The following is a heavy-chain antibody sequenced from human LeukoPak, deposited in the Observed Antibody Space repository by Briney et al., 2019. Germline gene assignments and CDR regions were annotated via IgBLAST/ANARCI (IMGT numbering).Heavy chain of an antibody. CDR1: GYTFTNYD. J-gene: IGHJ4*02. V-gene: IGHV1-8*01. Sequence: PGASVKVSCKTSGYTFTNYDINWVRQATGQGLEWMGWMNPKSGNTGSAQRLQGRVTLTRDTSISTAYMELSSLRSEDTAVYYCARVWGSIDYWGQGTLVTVSS. D-gene: IGHD7-27*01. CDR3: ARVWGSIDY. CDR2: MNPKSGNT.